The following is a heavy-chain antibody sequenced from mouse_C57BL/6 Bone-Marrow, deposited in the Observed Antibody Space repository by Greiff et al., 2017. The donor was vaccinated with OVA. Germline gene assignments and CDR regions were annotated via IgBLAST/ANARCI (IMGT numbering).Heavy chain of an antibody. V-gene: IGHV1-55*01. Sequence: VKLMESGAELVKPGASVKMSCKASGYTFTSYWITWVKQRPGQGLEWIGDIYPGSGSTNYNEKFKSKATLTVDTSSSTAYMQLSSLTSEDSAVYYCARRGNYDIYYAMDYWGQGTSVTGSS. D-gene: IGHD2-4*01. CDR2: IYPGSGST. CDR1: GYTFTSYW. CDR3: ARRGNYDIYYAMDY. J-gene: IGHJ4*01.